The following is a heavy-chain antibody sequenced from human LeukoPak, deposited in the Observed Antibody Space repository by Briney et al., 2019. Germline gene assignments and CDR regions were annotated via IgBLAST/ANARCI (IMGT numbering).Heavy chain of an antibody. CDR3: ARAGVYYGMDV. CDR1: GFTSSSYG. J-gene: IGHJ6*02. Sequence: PGGSLRLSCAASGFTSSSYGMHWVRQAPGKGLEWVSSISSSSSYIYYADSVKGRFTISRDNAKNSLYLQMNSLRAEDAAVYYCARAGVYYGMDVWGQGTTVTVSS. CDR2: ISSSSSYI. V-gene: IGHV3-21*01. D-gene: IGHD7-27*01.